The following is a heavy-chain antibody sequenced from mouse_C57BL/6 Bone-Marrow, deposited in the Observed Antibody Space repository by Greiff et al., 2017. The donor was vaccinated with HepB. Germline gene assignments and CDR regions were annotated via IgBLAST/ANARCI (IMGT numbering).Heavy chain of an antibody. J-gene: IGHJ4*01. D-gene: IGHD2-4*01. CDR2: IDPEDGET. Sequence: VQLKHSGAELVKPGASVKLSCTASGFNIKDYYMHWVKQRPEQGLEWIGRIDPEDGETKYAPKFQGKATMTADTSSNTAYLQLSSLTSEDTAVYYCARRDYDALYYAMDYWGQGTSVTVSS. CDR3: ARRDYDALYYAMDY. CDR1: GFNIKDYY. V-gene: IGHV14-2*01.